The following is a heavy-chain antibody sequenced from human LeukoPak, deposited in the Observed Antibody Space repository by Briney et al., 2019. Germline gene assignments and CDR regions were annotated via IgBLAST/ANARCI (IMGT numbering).Heavy chain of an antibody. V-gene: IGHV3-33*01. D-gene: IGHD3-3*01. J-gene: IGHJ4*02. CDR3: ARGLKSLLFDY. CDR2: IWYDGSNK. CDR1: GFTFSSYG. Sequence: GGSLRLSCAASGFTFSSYGMHWVRQAPGKGLEWVAVIWYDGSNKYYADSVKGRSTISRDNSKNTLYLQMNSLRAEDTAVYYCARGLKSLLFDYWGQGTLVTASS.